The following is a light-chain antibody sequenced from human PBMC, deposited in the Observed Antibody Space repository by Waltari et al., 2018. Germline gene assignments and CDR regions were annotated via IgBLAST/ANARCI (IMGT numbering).Light chain of an antibody. CDR1: RQDVGNDG. Sequence: QAGLTQPPSVAHALSKAATLTRTGKRQDVGNDGALRLQQHQGHPPKLLPYRDKRRPSGISERFSASRSGNTASLTITELQPEDEADYYCSAWDHSLKTYIFGTGTKVTVL. CDR2: RDK. J-gene: IGLJ1*01. V-gene: IGLV10-54*04. CDR3: SAWDHSLKTYI.